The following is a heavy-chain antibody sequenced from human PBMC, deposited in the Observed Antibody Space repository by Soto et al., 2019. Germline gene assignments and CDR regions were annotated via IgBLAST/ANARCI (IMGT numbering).Heavy chain of an antibody. D-gene: IGHD1-1*01. J-gene: IGHJ4*02. CDR2: MNPNTGNS. V-gene: IGHV1-8*01. CDR3: ARRAETNGWNGFGADKYYFDF. CDR1: VYTFTSYD. Sequence: GXSVKVSCKASVYTFTSYDIYWVRQATGQGLEWMGWMNPNTGNSGYAQKFQGRVTMTSDTSISTAHMELSSLRSEDTAVYYCARRAETNGWNGFGADKYYFDFSGQGTLVTVSS.